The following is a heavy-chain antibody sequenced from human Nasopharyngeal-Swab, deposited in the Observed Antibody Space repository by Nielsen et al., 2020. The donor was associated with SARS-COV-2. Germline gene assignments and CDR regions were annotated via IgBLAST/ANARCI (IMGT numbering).Heavy chain of an antibody. CDR1: GFTFSSYA. Sequence: GESLKISCAASGFTFSSYAMSWVRQAPGKGLEWVSYISSSSSTIYYADSVKGRFTISRDNAKNSLYLQMNSLRAEDTAVYYCAREESGSYYPFFDYWGQGTLVTVSS. CDR3: AREESGSYYPFFDY. V-gene: IGHV3-48*04. CDR2: ISSSSSTI. D-gene: IGHD1-26*01. J-gene: IGHJ4*02.